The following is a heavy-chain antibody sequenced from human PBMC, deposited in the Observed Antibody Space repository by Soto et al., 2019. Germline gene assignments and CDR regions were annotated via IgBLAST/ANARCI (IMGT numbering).Heavy chain of an antibody. V-gene: IGHV1-69*13. D-gene: IGHD6-6*01. CDR2: IIPIFGTA. CDR3: ARWDGRAARTDYYYYYGMDV. J-gene: IGHJ6*02. Sequence: GASVKVSCKASGGTFSSYAISWVRQAPGQGLEWMGGIIPIFGTANYAQKFQGRVTITADESTSTAYMELSSLRSEDTAVYYCARWDGRAARTDYYYYYGMDVWGQGTTVTVSS. CDR1: GGTFSSYA.